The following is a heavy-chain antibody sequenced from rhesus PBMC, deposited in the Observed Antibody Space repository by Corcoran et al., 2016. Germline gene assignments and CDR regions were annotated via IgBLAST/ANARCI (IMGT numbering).Heavy chain of an antibody. V-gene: IGHV3-54*02. J-gene: IGHJ6*01. Sequence: EVQLVESGGGLVQPGGSLRLSCAASGFTFSSYGIHWVRQAPGKGLEWVTVITYEGIKKYYADSVKDLFTISRENSKNKLYLQMNNLKLEDTAVYYCARALHIAGTGGLDSWGQGVVVTVSS. D-gene: IGHD1-14*01. CDR1: GFTFSSYG. CDR3: ARALHIAGTGGLDS. CDR2: ITYEGIKK.